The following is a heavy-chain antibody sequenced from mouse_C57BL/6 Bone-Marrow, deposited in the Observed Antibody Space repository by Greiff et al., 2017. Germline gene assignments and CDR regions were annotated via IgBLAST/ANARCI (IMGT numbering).Heavy chain of an antibody. J-gene: IGHJ3*01. V-gene: IGHV2-2*01. CDR2: IWSGGST. Sequence: QVQLQQSGPGLVQPSQSLSITCTVSGFSLTSYGVHWVRQSPGKGLEWLGVIWSGGSTDYNAAFISRLSISKDNSKSQVFFKMNSLQADDIAIYYCARYQLAWFAYWGQGTLVTVSA. D-gene: IGHD4-1*02. CDR3: ARYQLAWFAY. CDR1: GFSLTSYG.